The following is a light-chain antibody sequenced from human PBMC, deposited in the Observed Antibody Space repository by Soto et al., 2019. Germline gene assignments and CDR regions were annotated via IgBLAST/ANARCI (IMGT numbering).Light chain of an antibody. CDR2: DSS. CDR1: QNVDKF. V-gene: IGKV3-11*01. CDR3: QQRKNWPPIT. Sequence: ETALTQSPAALSLSPGETDTLYCRASQNVDKFLAWYQQRPGQPPRLLIFDSSNRATGVPVRFSGSGSGTVFTLTIGSLEPEDSAVYYCQQRKNWPPITFGQGTKVDIK. J-gene: IGKJ1*01.